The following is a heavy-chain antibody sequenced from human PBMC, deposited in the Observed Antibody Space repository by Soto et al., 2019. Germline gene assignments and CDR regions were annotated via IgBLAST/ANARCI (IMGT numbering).Heavy chain of an antibody. V-gene: IGHV4-59*01. Sequence: LSLTCTVSGGSISSYYWSWIRQPPGKGLEWIGYIYYSGSTNYNPSLKSRVTISVDTSKNQFSLKLSPVTAADTAVYYCARGWGPFDYWGQGTLVTVSS. D-gene: IGHD2-21*02. J-gene: IGHJ4*02. CDR3: ARGWGPFDY. CDR2: IYYSGST. CDR1: GGSISSYY.